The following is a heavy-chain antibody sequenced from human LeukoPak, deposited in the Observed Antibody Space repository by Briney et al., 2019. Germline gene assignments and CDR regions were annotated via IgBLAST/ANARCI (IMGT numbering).Heavy chain of an antibody. D-gene: IGHD3-16*01. CDR1: GYIFASYD. V-gene: IGHV1-18*01. CDR2: ISAYNGNT. Sequence: ASVKVSCKASGYIFASYDVSWVRQAPGQGLEWMGWISAYNGNTHYAQKLQGRVTMTTDTSTSTAYMEVRSLRSDDTAVYYCARDGGGFGLDPWGQGTLVTVSS. J-gene: IGHJ5*02. CDR3: ARDGGGFGLDP.